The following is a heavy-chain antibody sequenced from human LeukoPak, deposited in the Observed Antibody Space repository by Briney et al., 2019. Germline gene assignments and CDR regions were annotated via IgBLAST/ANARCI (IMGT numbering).Heavy chain of an antibody. CDR3: ARAAAAFNWFDP. J-gene: IGHJ5*02. V-gene: IGHV1-2*02. CDR2: INPNSGGT. CDR1: AYTFTGYY. D-gene: IGHD6-13*01. Sequence: GASVKVSCKASAYTFTGYYMHWVRQAPGQGLEWMGWINPNSGGTNYAQKFQGRVTMTRDTSISTAYMELSRLRSDDTAVYYCARAAAAFNWFDPWGQGTLVTVSS.